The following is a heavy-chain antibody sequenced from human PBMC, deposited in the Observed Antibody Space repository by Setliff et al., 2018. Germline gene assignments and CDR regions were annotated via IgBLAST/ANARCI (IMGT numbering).Heavy chain of an antibody. CDR1: GGSISNFY. Sequence: SETLSLTCSVSGGSISNFYWSWIRQPPGKGLEWIGSISPGRSINYNPSLRSRVTISGDTSKNQISLNLSSGTAADTAVYYCARVGRERSNGECYSTTPCYSYYMDVWGKGTTVTVSS. CDR2: ISPGRSI. D-gene: IGHD2-8*01. J-gene: IGHJ6*03. V-gene: IGHV4-4*08. CDR3: ARVGRERSNGECYSTTPCYSYYMDV.